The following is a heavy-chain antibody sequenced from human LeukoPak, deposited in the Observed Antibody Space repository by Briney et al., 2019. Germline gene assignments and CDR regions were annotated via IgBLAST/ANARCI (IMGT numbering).Heavy chain of an antibody. CDR3: ARVQRAGDLEFFGMDV. V-gene: IGHV3-30*04. D-gene: IGHD3-10*01. Sequence: PGGSLRLSCAASGFTFSRYAMHWVRQTPGKGLEWVAVISSDGSNKYYADSVRGRFTISRDISKNTLYLEMNSLRGEDTALYYCARVQRAGDLEFFGMDVRGQGTTVTVSS. J-gene: IGHJ6*02. CDR1: GFTFSRYA. CDR2: ISSDGSNK.